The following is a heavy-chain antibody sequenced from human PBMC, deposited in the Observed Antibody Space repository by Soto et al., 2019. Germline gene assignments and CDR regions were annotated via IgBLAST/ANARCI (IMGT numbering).Heavy chain of an antibody. V-gene: IGHV3-21*01. CDR2: ISSSSSYI. Sequence: GGSLRLSCAASGFTFSSYSMNWVRQAPGKGLEWVSSISSSSSYIYYADSVKGRFTISRDNAKNSLYLQMNSLRAEDTAVYYCARDAPSNLEPDTAMVYYFDYWGQGTLVTVSS. D-gene: IGHD5-18*01. CDR1: GFTFSSYS. CDR3: ARDAPSNLEPDTAMVYYFDY. J-gene: IGHJ4*02.